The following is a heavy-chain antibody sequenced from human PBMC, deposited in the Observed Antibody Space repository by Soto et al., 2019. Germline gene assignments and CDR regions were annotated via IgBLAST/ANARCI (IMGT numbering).Heavy chain of an antibody. CDR1: GFSLSTSGMS. V-gene: IGHV2-70*04. J-gene: IGHJ4*02. D-gene: IGHD3-10*01. CDR3: ARIIMIRGVMIFDY. Sequence: ASGPTLVNPTQTLTLTCSFSGFSLSTSGMSVTWIRQPPGKALEWLARIDWDDDKFYTTSLTTRLTISKDTSKNQVVLTMTDMDPVDTGTYYCARIIMIRGVMIFDYWGQGTLVTV. CDR2: IDWDDDK.